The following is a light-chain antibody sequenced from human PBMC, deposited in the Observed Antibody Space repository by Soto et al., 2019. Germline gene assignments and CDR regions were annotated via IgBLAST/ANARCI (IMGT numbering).Light chain of an antibody. J-gene: IGLJ1*01. CDR3: SSYTSSSTLYV. CDR1: SSDVGGYNY. Sequence: QSVLTQPASVSGSPGQSITISCTGTSSDVGGYNYVSWYQHHPGKAPKFMIYEVSNRPSGVSNRFSGSKSGNTASLTISGLQADDEADYYCSSYTSSSTLYVFGTGTKVTVL. CDR2: EVS. V-gene: IGLV2-14*01.